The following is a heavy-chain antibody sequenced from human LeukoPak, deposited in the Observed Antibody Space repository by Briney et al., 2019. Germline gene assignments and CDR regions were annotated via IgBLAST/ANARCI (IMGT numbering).Heavy chain of an antibody. CDR1: GECFSGYY. D-gene: IGHD3-22*01. Sequence: SETLSLTCAVYGECFSGYYWTWIRQSPGKGLEWIGEINPGGSTYFNPSLKSRLTISRDTSKNQFSLRLRSVTAADTGIYYCARGRQEISMIIVVMTAVSYYLDAWGKGTTVTVS. V-gene: IGHV4-34*01. CDR2: INPGGST. J-gene: IGHJ6*03. CDR3: ARGRQEISMIIVVMTAVSYYLDA.